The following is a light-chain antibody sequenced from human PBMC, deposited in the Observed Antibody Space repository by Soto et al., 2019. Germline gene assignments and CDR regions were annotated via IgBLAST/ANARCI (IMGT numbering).Light chain of an antibody. CDR1: QSVGSD. V-gene: IGKV3-15*01. J-gene: IGKJ5*01. CDR3: QQYKNLPPNT. Sequence: ETVMTQSPATLSVSPGDRATLSCRASQSVGSDLAWYQQKRGQAPRLLIYGASTRATGIPARFSGSASGTEFPLTISGLQSEDFAVYYCQQYKNLPPNTFGQGTLLEI. CDR2: GAS.